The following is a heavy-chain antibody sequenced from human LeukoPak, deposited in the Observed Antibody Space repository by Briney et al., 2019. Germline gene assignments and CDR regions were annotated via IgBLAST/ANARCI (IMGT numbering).Heavy chain of an antibody. Sequence: GGSLRLSCAASGFTFSDYYMSWIRQAPGKGLEWVSYISSSGSTIYYADSVKGRFTISRDNAKNSLYLQMNSLRAEDTAVYYCARERTGRVTWRGPSGGNYYYYGMDVWGQGTTVTVSS. CDR3: ARERTGRVTWRGPSGGNYYYYGMDV. CDR1: GFTFSDYY. D-gene: IGHD5-18*01. V-gene: IGHV3-11*01. CDR2: ISSSGSTI. J-gene: IGHJ6*02.